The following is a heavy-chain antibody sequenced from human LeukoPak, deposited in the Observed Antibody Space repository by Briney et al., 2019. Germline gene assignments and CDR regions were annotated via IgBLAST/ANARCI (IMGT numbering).Heavy chain of an antibody. CDR1: GFTFSSYK. J-gene: IGHJ3*01. CDR3: VRAFDV. V-gene: IGHV3-48*01. Sequence: GGSLRLSCAASGFTFSSYKMNWVRQAPGKGLEWVSYISSSSDTIYYADSVKGRFTISRDNAKNSLYLQMNSLRADDTAVYYCVRAFDVWGQGTMVTVSS. CDR2: ISSSSDTI.